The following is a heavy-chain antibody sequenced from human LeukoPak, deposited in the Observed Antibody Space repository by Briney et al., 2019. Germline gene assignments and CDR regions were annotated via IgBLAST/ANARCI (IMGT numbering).Heavy chain of an antibody. CDR1: GFTFSSYG. D-gene: IGHD3-3*01. J-gene: IGHJ4*02. V-gene: IGHV3-23*01. CDR2: ISGSGGST. CDR3: ACFWSGYPYYFDY. Sequence: GRSLRLSCEASGFTFSSYGMHWVRQAPGKGLEWVSAISGSGGSTYYADSVKGRFTISRDNSKNALYLQMNSLRAEDTAVYYCACFWSGYPYYFDYWGQGTLVTVSS.